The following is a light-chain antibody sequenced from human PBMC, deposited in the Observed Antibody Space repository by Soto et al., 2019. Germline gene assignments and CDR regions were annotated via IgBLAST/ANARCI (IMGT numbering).Light chain of an antibody. CDR2: DAS. CDR3: QQYENYWT. V-gene: IGKV1-5*01. J-gene: IGKJ1*01. CDR1: QSISSW. Sequence: DIQLTQSPSSLSASVGDRVTITCRGSQSISSWLAWYQHKPGKAPKLLIYDASNLDSGVPSRFSGSGSGTEFSLTISNLQPDDCATYYCQQYENYWTFGQGTKVDIK.